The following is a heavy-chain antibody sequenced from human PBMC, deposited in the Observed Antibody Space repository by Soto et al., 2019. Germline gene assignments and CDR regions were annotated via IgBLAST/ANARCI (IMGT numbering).Heavy chain of an antibody. V-gene: IGHV3-30-3*01. J-gene: IGHJ6*02. CDR2: ISYDGSNK. D-gene: IGHD5-18*01. Sequence: SLRLSCAASGFTFSSYAMHWVRQAPGTGLEWVAVISYDGSNKYYADSVKGRFTISRDNSKNTLYLQMNSLRAEDTAVYYCARVEGYSYGLYYYYGMDVWGQGT. CDR3: ARVEGYSYGLYYYYGMDV. CDR1: GFTFSSYA.